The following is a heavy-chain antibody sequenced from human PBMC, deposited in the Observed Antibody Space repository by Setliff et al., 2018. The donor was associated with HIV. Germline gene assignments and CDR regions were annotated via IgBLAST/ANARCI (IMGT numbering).Heavy chain of an antibody. J-gene: IGHJ4*02. CDR3: AKTAKRGAVAGTVGY. Sequence: SVKVSCKASGGTFSSYAISWVRQAPGQGLEWMGGIIPIFGTANYAQKFQGRVTITTDESTNTMYMELSSLRSDDTAVYYCAKTAKRGAVAGTVGYWGQGTLVTVSS. V-gene: IGHV1-69*05. CDR1: GGTFSSYA. CDR2: IIPIFGTA. D-gene: IGHD6-19*01.